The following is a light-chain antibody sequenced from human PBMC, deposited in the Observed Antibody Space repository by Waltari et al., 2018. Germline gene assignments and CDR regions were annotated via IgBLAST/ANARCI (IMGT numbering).Light chain of an antibody. CDR2: GQK. V-gene: IGLV3-19*01. Sequence: SSELTQDPDVSVALGPTVKITCQGDSPRSSVASWYQQKPGQAPALVMSGQKNRAPGIPDRFSGFSSGSTTTLTISGAQAEDEADYYCNSRASGGNHLFGGGTKLTV. CDR3: NSRASGGNHL. J-gene: IGLJ2*01. CDR1: SPRSSV.